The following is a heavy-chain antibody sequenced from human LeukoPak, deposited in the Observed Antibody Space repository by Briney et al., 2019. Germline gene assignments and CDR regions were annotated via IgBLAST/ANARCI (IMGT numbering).Heavy chain of an antibody. D-gene: IGHD6-19*01. CDR3: AKKQAVTGTLLWCFDL. V-gene: IGHV3-23*01. CDR2: ISGSGGST. CDR1: GFTFSSYA. Sequence: PGGSLRLSCAASGFTFSSYAMNWVRQAPGKGLEWVSGISGSGGSTYYADSVKGRFTISRDNSKNTLYLQMNSLRAEDTALYFCAKKQAVTGTLLWCFDLWGRGTLVTVSS. J-gene: IGHJ2*01.